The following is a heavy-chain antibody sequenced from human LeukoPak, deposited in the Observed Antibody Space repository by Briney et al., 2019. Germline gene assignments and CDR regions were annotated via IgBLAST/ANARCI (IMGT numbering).Heavy chain of an antibody. CDR2: IYYSGST. V-gene: IGHV4-59*11. D-gene: IGHD3-10*01. J-gene: IGHJ6*03. CDR1: GGSISSHY. CDR3: ARVNYYGSGSPEYYYYYMDV. Sequence: SETLSLTCTVSGGSISSHYWSWIRQPPGKGLEWIGYIYYSGSTNYNPSLKSRVTISVDTSKNQFSLKLSSVTAADTAVYYCARVNYYGSGSPEYYYYYMDVWGKGTTVTVSS.